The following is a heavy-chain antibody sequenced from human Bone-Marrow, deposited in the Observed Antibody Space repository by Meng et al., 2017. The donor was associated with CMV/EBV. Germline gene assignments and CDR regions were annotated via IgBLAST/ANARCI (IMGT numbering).Heavy chain of an antibody. J-gene: IGHJ4*02. D-gene: IGHD3-3*01. CDR2: IKQDGSEK. CDR1: GCTFSSYW. Sequence: GGTLRLSCAASGCTFSSYWRSWVRQAPGKGLEWVANIKQDGSEKYYVDSVKGRITISRDNAKNSLYLQMTSLRAEDTAVYYCARESGILWSGFMFYFDFWGQGTMVTVSP. V-gene: IGHV3-7*01. CDR3: ARESGILWSGFMFYFDF.